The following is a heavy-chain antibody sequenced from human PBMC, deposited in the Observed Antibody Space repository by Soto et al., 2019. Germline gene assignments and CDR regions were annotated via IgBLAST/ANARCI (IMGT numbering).Heavy chain of an antibody. Sequence: SETLSLTCIVSGESIISSSYYLCWIRQPPGKGLEWIGSIYYSGRTYYNPSFKSRVTISIDTSKNQFSLKLSSVTATDTAVYYCARQRTTVVTQAYFDHWGQGALVTVSS. CDR2: IYYSGRT. CDR1: GESIISSSYY. D-gene: IGHD2-21*02. CDR3: ARQRTTVVTQAYFDH. J-gene: IGHJ4*02. V-gene: IGHV4-39*01.